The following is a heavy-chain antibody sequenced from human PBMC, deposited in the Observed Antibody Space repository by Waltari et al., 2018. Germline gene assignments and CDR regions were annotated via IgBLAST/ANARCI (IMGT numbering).Heavy chain of an antibody. J-gene: IGHJ5*02. CDR2: AFFDGIKT. D-gene: IGHD3-10*01. CDR1: GFRFSDFG. V-gene: IGHV3-30*18. Sequence: QVKLVESGGGDVQPGMSLRLSCAACGFRFSDFGMPWVRQAADKGLGWVALAFFDGIKTDYADSVRGRFTISRDDSKNTLYLDINNLRVDDTGIYYCAKDAFGNTYLDHWGQGTVVTVSS. CDR3: AKDAFGNTYLDH.